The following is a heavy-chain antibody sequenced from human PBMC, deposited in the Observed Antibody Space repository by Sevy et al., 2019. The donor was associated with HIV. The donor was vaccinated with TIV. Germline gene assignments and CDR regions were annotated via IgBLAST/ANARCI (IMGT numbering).Heavy chain of an antibody. J-gene: IGHJ3*02. Sequence: LSLTCAASGFAFSSYWMHWVRQTPGKGLVWVSRINSDGSSTSYADSVKGRFTISRDNAKNTLYLQMNSLRAEDTAVYYCARPYDSSGYYVYAFDIWGQGQWSPSPQ. CDR2: INSDGSST. CDR3: ARPYDSSGYYVYAFDI. CDR1: GFAFSSYW. D-gene: IGHD3-22*01. V-gene: IGHV3-74*01.